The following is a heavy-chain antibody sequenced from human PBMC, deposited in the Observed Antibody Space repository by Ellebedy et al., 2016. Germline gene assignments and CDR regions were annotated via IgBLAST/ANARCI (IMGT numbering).Heavy chain of an antibody. V-gene: IGHV3-23*01. D-gene: IGHD2-2*01. Sequence: GESLKISXAASGFTFSNAWMSWVRQAPGKGLEWVSAISSSGGSTYYADSVKGRFTISRDNSKNTLYLQMNSLRAEDTAVYYCAKDYYCSSTSCYPPDDAFDIWGQGTMVTVSS. CDR1: GFTFSNAW. CDR3: AKDYYCSSTSCYPPDDAFDI. J-gene: IGHJ3*02. CDR2: ISSSGGST.